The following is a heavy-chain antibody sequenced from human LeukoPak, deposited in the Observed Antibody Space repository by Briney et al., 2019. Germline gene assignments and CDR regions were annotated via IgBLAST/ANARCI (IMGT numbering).Heavy chain of an antibody. CDR2: THPSGNT. CDR1: GGSNNSYY. CDR3: ARKAPKKGWFDP. J-gene: IGHJ5*02. Sequence: SETPSLSCTVSGGSNNSYYWSWIRQPPGKGLEWIGYTHPSGNTNYSPSLKSRVTISIDMSRNQFSLKLSSVTAADTAVYYCARKAPKKGWFDPWGQGTLVTVSS. V-gene: IGHV4-4*09.